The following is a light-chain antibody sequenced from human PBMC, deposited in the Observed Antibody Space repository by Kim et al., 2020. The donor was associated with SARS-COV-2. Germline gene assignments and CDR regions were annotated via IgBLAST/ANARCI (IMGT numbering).Light chain of an antibody. J-gene: IGKJ2*01. CDR3: QQRSNWYT. CDR2: DAS. V-gene: IGKV3-11*01. CDR1: QSVSSY. Sequence: RSLSPGERATLSCSASQSVSSYLAWYQQKPGQAPRLLIYDASNRATGIPARFSGSGSGTDFTLTISSLEPEDFAVYYCQQRSNWYTFGQGTKLEI.